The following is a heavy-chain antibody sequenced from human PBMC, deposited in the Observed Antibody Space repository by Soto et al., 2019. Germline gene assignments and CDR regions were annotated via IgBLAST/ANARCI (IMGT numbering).Heavy chain of an antibody. CDR2: IYYSGST. CDR1: GGSISSYY. CDR3: ARFGGYSYVFSYYYYGMDV. V-gene: IGHV4-59*01. Sequence: SETLSLTCTVSGGSISSYYWSWIRQPPGKGLEWIGYIYYSGSTNYNPSLKSRVTISVDTSKNQFSLKLSSVTAADTAVYYCARFGGYSYVFSYYYYGMDVWGQGTTVTVSS. D-gene: IGHD5-18*01. J-gene: IGHJ6*02.